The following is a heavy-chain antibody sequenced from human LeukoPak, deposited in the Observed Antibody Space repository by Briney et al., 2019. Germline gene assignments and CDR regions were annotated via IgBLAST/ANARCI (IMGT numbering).Heavy chain of an antibody. V-gene: IGHV3-7*03. CDR2: VNRDGSET. Sequence: GGSLRLSCAASGFTLSNHWMTWVRQVPGRGPEWVANVNRDGSETYYLDSVKGRFTISKDNAKNSLYLQMNSLRAEDTALYHCARNNGMDVWGQGATVTVSS. CDR1: GFTLSNHW. J-gene: IGHJ6*02. CDR3: ARNNGMDV.